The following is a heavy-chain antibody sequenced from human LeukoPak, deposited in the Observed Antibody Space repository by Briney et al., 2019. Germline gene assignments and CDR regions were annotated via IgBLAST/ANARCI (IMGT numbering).Heavy chain of an antibody. Sequence: GESLKISCKGSGYSFTSYWIGWVRQMPGKGLEWMGIIYPGDSATRYSPFFQGQVTISADKSISIAYLQWSSLKASDTAMYYCARMDLVVAGMGDYWGQGTLVTVSS. CDR2: IYPGDSAT. J-gene: IGHJ4*02. CDR3: ARMDLVVAGMGDY. D-gene: IGHD6-19*01. V-gene: IGHV5-51*01. CDR1: GYSFTSYW.